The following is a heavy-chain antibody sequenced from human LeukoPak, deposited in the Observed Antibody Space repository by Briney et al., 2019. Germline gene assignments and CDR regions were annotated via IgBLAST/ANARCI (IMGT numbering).Heavy chain of an antibody. CDR3: ARDPSYGSGSPSSDY. V-gene: IGHV4-34*01. J-gene: IGHJ4*02. CDR2: INHSGST. D-gene: IGHD3-10*01. Sequence: NTSETLSLTCAVYGGSFSGYYWSWIRQPPGKGLEWIGEINHSGSTNYNPSLKSRVTISVDTSKNQFSLKLSSVTAADTAVYYCARDPSYGSGSPSSDYWGQGTLVTVSS. CDR1: GGSFSGYY.